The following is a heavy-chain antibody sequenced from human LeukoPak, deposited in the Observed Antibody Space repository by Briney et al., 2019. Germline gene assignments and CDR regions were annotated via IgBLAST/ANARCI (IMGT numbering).Heavy chain of an antibody. J-gene: IGHJ4*02. CDR1: GFTFSDYY. CDR3: AKEVGATVIDY. Sequence: PGGSLRLSCAASGFTFSDYYMSRIRQAPGKGLEWVSYISSSGSTIYYADSVKGRFTISRDNSKNTLYLQMNSLRAEDTAVYYCAKEVGATVIDYWGQGTLVTVSS. D-gene: IGHD1-26*01. V-gene: IGHV3-11*01. CDR2: ISSSGSTI.